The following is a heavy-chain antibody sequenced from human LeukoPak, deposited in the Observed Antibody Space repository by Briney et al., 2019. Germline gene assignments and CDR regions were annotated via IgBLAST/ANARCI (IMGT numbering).Heavy chain of an antibody. CDR2: MNPNSGNT. J-gene: IGHJ6*02. Sequence: VASVKVSCKASGYTFTIYDINWVRQATGQGLEWMGWMNPNSGNTGYAQKFQGRVTMTRNTSISTAYMELSSLRSEDTAVYYCAREFTKKRGLYGYYYYYGMDVWGQGTTVTVSS. V-gene: IGHV1-8*01. D-gene: IGHD2/OR15-2a*01. CDR3: AREFTKKRGLYGYYYYYGMDV. CDR1: GYTFTIYD.